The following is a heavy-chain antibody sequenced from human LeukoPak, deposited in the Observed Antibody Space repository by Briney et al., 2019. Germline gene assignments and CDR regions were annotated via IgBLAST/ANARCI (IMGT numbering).Heavy chain of an antibody. J-gene: IGHJ2*01. CDR3: ARSRDGYNLWYFDL. Sequence: SETLSLTCAVYSGSFSGYYWSCIRQPPGKGLEWIGEINHSGSTNYNPSLKSRVAISVDTSKNQFSLKLSSVTAADTAVYYCARSRDGYNLWYFDLWGRGTLVTVSS. V-gene: IGHV4-34*01. CDR2: INHSGST. D-gene: IGHD5-24*01. CDR1: SGSFSGYY.